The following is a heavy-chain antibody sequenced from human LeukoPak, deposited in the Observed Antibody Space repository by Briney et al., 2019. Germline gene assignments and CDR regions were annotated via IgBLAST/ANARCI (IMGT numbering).Heavy chain of an antibody. J-gene: IGHJ4*02. D-gene: IGHD6-19*01. CDR3: ASQGYSSGWYFYY. CDR1: GFTFSSYS. V-gene: IGHV3-21*01. CDR2: ISSSSSYI. Sequence: GGSLRLSCAASGFTFSSYSMNWVRQAPGKGLEWVSSISSSSSYIYYADSVKGRFTISRDNAKNSLYLQMNSLGAEDTAVYYCASQGYSSGWYFYYWGQGTLVTVSS.